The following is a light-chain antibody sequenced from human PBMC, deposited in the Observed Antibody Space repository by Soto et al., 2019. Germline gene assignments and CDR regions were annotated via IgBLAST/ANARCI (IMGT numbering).Light chain of an antibody. V-gene: IGLV2-8*01. CDR1: SSDVGGYNY. Sequence: QSALSQPPSASGSPGQSVTISCTGTSSDVGGYNYVSWYQQHPGKAPKLMIYEVSKRPSGVPDRFSGSKSGNTASLTVSGLQAEDDSDYYCSSYAGSNNVVFCGGTKLTVL. CDR3: SSYAGSNNVV. CDR2: EVS. J-gene: IGLJ2*01.